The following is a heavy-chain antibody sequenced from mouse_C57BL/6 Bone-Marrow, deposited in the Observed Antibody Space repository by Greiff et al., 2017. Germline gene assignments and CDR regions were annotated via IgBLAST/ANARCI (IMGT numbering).Heavy chain of an antibody. J-gene: IGHJ4*01. D-gene: IGHD2-2*01. CDR2: ISSGSSTI. V-gene: IGHV5-17*01. CDR1: GFTFSDYG. CDR3: ASGIMVSWFYAMDY. Sequence: EVMLVESGGGLVKPGGSLKLSCAASGFTFSDYGMHWVRQAPEKGLEWVAYISSGSSTIYYADTVKGRFTISRDNAKNPLFLQMTSLRSEDTAMYYCASGIMVSWFYAMDYWGQGTSVTVSS.